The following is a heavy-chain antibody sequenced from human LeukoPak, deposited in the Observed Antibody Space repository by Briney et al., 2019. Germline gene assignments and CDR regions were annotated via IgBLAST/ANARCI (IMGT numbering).Heavy chain of an antibody. CDR1: GYTFTSYG. D-gene: IGHD2-2*01. Sequence: ASVKVSCKASGYTFTSYGISWVRQAPGQGLEWMGWISAYNGNTNYAQKLWGRVTMTTDTSTSTAYMELRSLRSDDTAVYYCARVRIVVVPAAIGQSQYYFDYWGQGTLVTVSS. J-gene: IGHJ4*02. CDR3: ARVRIVVVPAAIGQSQYYFDY. V-gene: IGHV1-18*01. CDR2: ISAYNGNT.